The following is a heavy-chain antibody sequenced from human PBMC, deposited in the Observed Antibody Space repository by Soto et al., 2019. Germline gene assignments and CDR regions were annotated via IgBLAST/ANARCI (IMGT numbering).Heavy chain of an antibody. Sequence: ASVKVSCKASGYTFTSYGISWVRQPPGQGLECMGWITSYNGNTNYAQKLQRRVTMTTDTSTSTAYMELSSLRSDVTAVYYCARDQYYYDSSGDYYNWFDPWGQGTLVTVSS. D-gene: IGHD3-22*01. J-gene: IGHJ5*02. CDR2: ITSYNGNT. CDR3: ARDQYYYDSSGDYYNWFDP. CDR1: GYTFTSYG. V-gene: IGHV1-18*01.